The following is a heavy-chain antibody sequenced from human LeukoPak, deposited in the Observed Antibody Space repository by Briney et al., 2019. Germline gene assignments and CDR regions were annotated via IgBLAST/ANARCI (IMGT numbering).Heavy chain of an antibody. Sequence: GGSLRLSCAASGFTFSSYWMHWVRQAPGKGLVWVSRINSDGSSTSYADSMKGRFTISRDNAKNTLYLQMNSLRAEDTAVYYCARATLYYYDSSGYIDYWGQGTLVTVSS. J-gene: IGHJ4*02. CDR2: INSDGSST. CDR3: ARATLYYYDSSGYIDY. CDR1: GFTFSSYW. V-gene: IGHV3-74*01. D-gene: IGHD3-22*01.